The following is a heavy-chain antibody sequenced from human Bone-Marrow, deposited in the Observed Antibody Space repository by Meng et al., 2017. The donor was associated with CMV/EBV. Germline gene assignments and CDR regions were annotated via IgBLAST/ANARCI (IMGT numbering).Heavy chain of an antibody. J-gene: IGHJ4*02. V-gene: IGHV3-30-3*01. CDR2: ISYDGSNK. Sequence: GESLKISCAASGFTFSSYAMHWVRQAPGKGLEWVAFISYDGSNKYYADSVKGRFTISRDNSKNTLYLQMNSLRAEDTAVYYCARGYFDYWGQGTLVTVYS. D-gene: IGHD3-9*01. CDR1: GFTFSSYA. CDR3: ARGYFDY.